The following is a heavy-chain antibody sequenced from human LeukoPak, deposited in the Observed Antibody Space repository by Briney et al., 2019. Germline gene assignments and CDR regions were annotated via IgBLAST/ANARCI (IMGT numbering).Heavy chain of an antibody. CDR1: GGSISSGGYY. Sequence: SKTLSLTCTVSGGSISSGGYYWSWIRQHPGKGLEWIGYIYYSGSTYYNPSLKSRVTISVDTSKNQFSLKLSSVTAADTAVYYCARDLIQKTGYFDYWGQGTLVTVSS. CDR2: IYYSGST. CDR3: ARDLIQKTGYFDY. J-gene: IGHJ4*02. D-gene: IGHD1-1*01. V-gene: IGHV4-31*03.